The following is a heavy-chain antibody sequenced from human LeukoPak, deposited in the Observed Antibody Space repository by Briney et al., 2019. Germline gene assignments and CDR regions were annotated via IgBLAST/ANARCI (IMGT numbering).Heavy chain of an antibody. Sequence: GGSLRLSCAASGFTVSSNHMSWVRQAPGKGLEWVSVIYSGGSTYYADSVKGRFTISRHNSKNTLYLQMNSLRAEDTAAYYCATDTVSYYYGMDVWGQGTTVTVSS. V-gene: IGHV3-53*01. J-gene: IGHJ6*02. D-gene: IGHD4-11*01. CDR1: GFTVSSNH. CDR3: ATDTVSYYYGMDV. CDR2: IYSGGST.